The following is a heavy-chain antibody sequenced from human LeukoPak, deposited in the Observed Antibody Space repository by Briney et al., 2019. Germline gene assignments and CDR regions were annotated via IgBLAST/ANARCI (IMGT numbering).Heavy chain of an antibody. V-gene: IGHV3-23*01. D-gene: IGHD4-17*01. Sequence: GGSLRLSCAASGFTFSSYAMSWVRQAPGKGLEWVSAISGSGGSTYYADSVKGRFTISRDNSKNTLYLRMNSLRAEDTAVYYCAKDTRGTTTVTTFSWGQGTLVTVSS. CDR1: GFTFSSYA. CDR3: AKDTRGTTTVTTFS. CDR2: ISGSGGST. J-gene: IGHJ5*02.